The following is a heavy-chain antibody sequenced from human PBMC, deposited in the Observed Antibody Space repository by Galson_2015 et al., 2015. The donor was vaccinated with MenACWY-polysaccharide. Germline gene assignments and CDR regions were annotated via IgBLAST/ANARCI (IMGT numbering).Heavy chain of an antibody. Sequence: SLRLSCATSGFTFSSNSMNWVRQAPGKGLEWVSYISSSSGTIYYADSVKGRFTISRDDAKNSLYLQMNSLRAEDTAVYYCASTSPNSFWGQGTRVFVSS. J-gene: IGHJ4*02. CDR1: GFTFSSNS. CDR3: ASTSPNSF. CDR2: ISSSSGTI. V-gene: IGHV3-48*01. D-gene: IGHD2-21*01.